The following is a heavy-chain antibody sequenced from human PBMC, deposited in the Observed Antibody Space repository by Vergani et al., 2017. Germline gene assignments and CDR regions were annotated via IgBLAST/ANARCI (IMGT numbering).Heavy chain of an antibody. V-gene: IGHV4-59*01. CDR3: ARDVPHYYYXSSGYYNYYYYMDV. D-gene: IGHD3-22*01. J-gene: IGHJ6*03. CDR1: GGSISSYY. Sequence: QVQLQESGPGLVKPSETLCLTCTVSGGSISSYYWSWIRQPPGKGLEWIGYIYYSGSTNYNPSLKSRVTISVDTSKNQFSLKLSSVTAADTAVYYCARDVPHYYYXSSGYYNYYYYMDVWGKGTTVTVSS. CDR2: IYYSGST.